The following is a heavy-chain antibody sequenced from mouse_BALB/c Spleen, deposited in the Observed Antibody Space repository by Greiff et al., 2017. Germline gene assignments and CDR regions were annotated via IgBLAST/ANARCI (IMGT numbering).Heavy chain of an antibody. CDR3: ARHYRYENYAMDY. D-gene: IGHD2-14*01. CDR1: GDSITSGY. J-gene: IGHJ4*01. Sequence: EVQRVESGPSLVKPSQTLSLTCSVTGDSITSGYWNWIRKFPGNKLEYMGYISYSGSTYYNPSLTSRISITRDTSKNQYYLQLNSVTTEDTATYYCARHYRYENYAMDYWGQGTSVTVSS. CDR2: ISYSGST. V-gene: IGHV3-8*02.